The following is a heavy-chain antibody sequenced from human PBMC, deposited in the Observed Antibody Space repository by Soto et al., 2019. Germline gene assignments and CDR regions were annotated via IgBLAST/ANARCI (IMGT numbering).Heavy chain of an antibody. CDR1: GFTFNSYA. CDR2: ITGGGGST. V-gene: IGHV3-23*01. J-gene: IGHJ5*02. Sequence: EVQLLESGGGLVQPGGSLRLSCAASGFTFNSYAINWVRQAPGKGLGWVSGITGGGGSTFYADSVKGRFTISRDSSKKTVYWKMSGLRAEQAAVYYCPREFTGISGGSFNPGGQGTLLSVSS. CDR3: PREFTGISGGSFNP. D-gene: IGHD3-10*01.